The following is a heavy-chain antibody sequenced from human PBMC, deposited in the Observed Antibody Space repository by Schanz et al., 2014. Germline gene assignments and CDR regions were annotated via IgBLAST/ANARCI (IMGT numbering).Heavy chain of an antibody. CDR2: IYYSGSS. CDR3: ARDAVRGATGGYGMDV. CDR1: GGSIRSYF. V-gene: IGHV4-59*01. J-gene: IGHJ6*02. Sequence: QVQLQESGPGLLKPSETLSLTCTVSGGSIRSYFWSWIRQPPGKGLEWIGYIYYSGSSDYNPSLKSRVTISVDTSKSQFYLKLSSVTAADTAVYYCARDAVRGATGGYGMDVWGQGTTVTVSS. D-gene: IGHD2-8*02.